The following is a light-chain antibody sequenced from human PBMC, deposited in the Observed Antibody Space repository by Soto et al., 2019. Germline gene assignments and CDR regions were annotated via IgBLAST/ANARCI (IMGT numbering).Light chain of an antibody. V-gene: IGKV1-27*01. CDR3: QKYNSAPLT. J-gene: IGKJ4*01. Sequence: DIVLTQSPESLAVSPGQRATVSCEASQSLLYHANNRSHLAWYQQKPGKIPNLLIYAASTLQAGVPSRFSGSGSGTDFTLTISSLQPEDVAAYYCQKYNSAPLTFGGGTKVEIK. CDR1: QSLLYH. CDR2: AAS.